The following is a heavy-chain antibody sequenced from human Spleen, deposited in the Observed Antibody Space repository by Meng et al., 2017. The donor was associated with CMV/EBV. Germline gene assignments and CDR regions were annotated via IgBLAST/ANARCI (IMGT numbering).Heavy chain of an antibody. V-gene: IGHV3-11*04. D-gene: IGHD3-16*01. CDR3: ARGEELLGFDY. CDR1: GFSLSDHY. CDR2: INYSGNNI. J-gene: IGHJ4*02. Sequence: CTASGFSLSDHYMSWIRQAPGKGLEWVSYINYSGNNIYYADSVKGRFTISRDNAKKSLFLQMHRLRVEDTAVYYCARGEELLGFDYWGQGTLVTVSS.